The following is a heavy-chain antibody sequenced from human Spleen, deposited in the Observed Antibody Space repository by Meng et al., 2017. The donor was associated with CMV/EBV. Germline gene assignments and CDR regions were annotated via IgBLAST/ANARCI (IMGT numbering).Heavy chain of an antibody. CDR3: ARGGSWSSYNWFDP. Sequence: GESLKISCAACGFTFGSYDMHWVRQATGKGLEWVSAIGTAGDTYYPGSVKGQFTISRENAKNSLYLQMNSLRAGDTAVYYCARGGSWSSYNWFDPWGQGTLVTVSS. CDR1: GFTFGSYD. V-gene: IGHV3-13*03. D-gene: IGHD1-26*01. J-gene: IGHJ5*02. CDR2: IGTAGDT.